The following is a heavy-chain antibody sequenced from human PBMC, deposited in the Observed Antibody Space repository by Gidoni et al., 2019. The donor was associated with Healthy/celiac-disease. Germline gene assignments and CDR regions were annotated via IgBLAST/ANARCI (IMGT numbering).Heavy chain of an antibody. V-gene: IGHV3-23*04. CDR1: GFTFSSYA. J-gene: IGHJ2*01. CDR3: AKSRNYYDSSGYQDYWYFDL. CDR2: ISCSGGST. Sequence: EVQLVESGGGLVQPGGSLRLSCAASGFTFSSYAMSWVRQPPGKGLEWVSAISCSGGSTYYADSVKGRFTISRDNSKNTLYLQMNSLRAEDTAVYYCAKSRNYYDSSGYQDYWYFDLWGRGTLVTVSS. D-gene: IGHD3-22*01.